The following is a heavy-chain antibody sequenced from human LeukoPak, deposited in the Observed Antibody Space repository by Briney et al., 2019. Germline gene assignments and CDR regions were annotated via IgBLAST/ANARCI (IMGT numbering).Heavy chain of an antibody. CDR1: GFTFSSYW. CDR3: AYISLVRGLRPDY. V-gene: IGHV3-74*01. D-gene: IGHD3-10*01. Sequence: GGSLRLSCAASGFTFSSYWMHWVRQAPGKGLVWVSRINSDGSSTSYADSVRGRFTISRDSAKKSLFLQMHSLRAEDTATYYCAYISLVRGLRPDYWGQGILVNVAS. J-gene: IGHJ4*02. CDR2: INSDGSST.